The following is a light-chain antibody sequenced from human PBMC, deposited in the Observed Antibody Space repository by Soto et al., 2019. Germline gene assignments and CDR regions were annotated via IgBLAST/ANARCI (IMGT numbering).Light chain of an antibody. Sequence: QSVRTQPPSVSGAPGQRVTISCTGSSSNIGAGYDVHWYQQLPGTAPKLLIYGTSNRPSGVPDRFSGSKSGTSASLAITGLQAEDEADYYCQSYDSSLSGYVVFGGGTKLTVL. CDR3: QSYDSSLSGYVV. J-gene: IGLJ2*01. V-gene: IGLV1-40*01. CDR1: SSNIGAGYD. CDR2: GTS.